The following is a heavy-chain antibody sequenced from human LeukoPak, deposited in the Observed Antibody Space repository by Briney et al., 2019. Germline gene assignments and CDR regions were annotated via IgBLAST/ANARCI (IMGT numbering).Heavy chain of an antibody. CDR2: IYHSGST. CDR3: AREVGGYVDY. CDR1: GGSISSSNW. Sequence: SETQSLTCDVSGGSISSSNWWSWVRQPPGKGLEWIGEIYHSGSTNYNPSLKSRVIISVDKSKNQFSLKLSSVTAADTAVYYCAREVGGYVDYWGQGTLVTVSS. D-gene: IGHD3-22*01. V-gene: IGHV4-4*02. J-gene: IGHJ4*02.